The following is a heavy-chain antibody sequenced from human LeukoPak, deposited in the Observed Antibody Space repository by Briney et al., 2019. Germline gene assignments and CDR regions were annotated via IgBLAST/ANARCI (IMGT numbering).Heavy chain of an antibody. CDR1: GGSFSGYY. CDR2: INHSGST. D-gene: IGHD6-13*01. Sequence: SETLSLTCAVYGGSFSGYYWSWIRQPPGKGLEWIGEINHSGSTNYNPSLKSRVTISVDTSKNQFSLKLSSVTAADTAVYYCARLGSWYYKHYFDYWGQGTLVTVSS. J-gene: IGHJ4*02. V-gene: IGHV4-34*01. CDR3: ARLGSWYYKHYFDY.